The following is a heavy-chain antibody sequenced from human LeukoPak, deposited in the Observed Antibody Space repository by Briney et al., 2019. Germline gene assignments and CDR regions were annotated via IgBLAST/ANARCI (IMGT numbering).Heavy chain of an antibody. CDR3: AREPSYLNYFDY. CDR2: ISSSGSTI. Sequence: GGSLRLSCAVSGFTFNNYAMTWVRQAPGKGLEWVSYISSSGSTIYYADSVKGRSTISRDNAKNSLYLQMNSLRAEDTAVYYCAREPSYLNYFDYWGQGTLVTVSS. CDR1: GFTFNNYA. V-gene: IGHV3-48*03. J-gene: IGHJ4*02.